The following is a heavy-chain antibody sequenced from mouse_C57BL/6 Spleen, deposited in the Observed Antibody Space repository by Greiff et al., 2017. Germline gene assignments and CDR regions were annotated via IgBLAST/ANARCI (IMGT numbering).Heavy chain of an antibody. CDR1: GYTFTSYW. D-gene: IGHD3-2*02. Sequence: VKLMESGAELVKPGASVKMSCKASGYTFTSYWITWVKQRPGQGLEWIGDIYPGSGSTNYNEKFKSKATLTVDTSSSTAYMQLSSLTSEDSAVYYCARSGTAQAMDYWGQGTSVTVSS. CDR2: IYPGSGST. J-gene: IGHJ4*01. V-gene: IGHV1-55*01. CDR3: ARSGTAQAMDY.